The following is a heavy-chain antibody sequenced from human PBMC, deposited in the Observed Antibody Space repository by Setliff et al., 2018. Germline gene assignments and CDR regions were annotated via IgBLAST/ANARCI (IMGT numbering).Heavy chain of an antibody. Sequence: ASVKVSCKASGYTFTGYYMHWVRQAPGQGLEWMGWINPNSGGTNYAQKFQGWVTMTRDTSISTAYMELSRPRSDDTAVYYCARDSGYYYDSSGRNWFDPWGQGTLVTVSS. CDR1: GYTFTGYY. CDR3: ARDSGYYYDSSGRNWFDP. V-gene: IGHV1-2*04. D-gene: IGHD3-22*01. CDR2: INPNSGGT. J-gene: IGHJ5*02.